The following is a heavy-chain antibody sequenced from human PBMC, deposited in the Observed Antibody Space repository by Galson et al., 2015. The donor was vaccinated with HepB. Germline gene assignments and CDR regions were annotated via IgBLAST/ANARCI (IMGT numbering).Heavy chain of an antibody. Sequence: LRLSCAASGFTFSSYGMHWVRQAPGKGLEWVAVIWYDGSNKYYADSVEGRFTISRDNSKNTLYLQMNSLRAEDTAVYYCASLVLTGYSSGWYGAAFDIWGQGTMVTVSS. V-gene: IGHV3-33*01. CDR1: GFTFSSYG. CDR3: ASLVLTGYSSGWYGAAFDI. J-gene: IGHJ3*02. CDR2: IWYDGSNK. D-gene: IGHD6-19*01.